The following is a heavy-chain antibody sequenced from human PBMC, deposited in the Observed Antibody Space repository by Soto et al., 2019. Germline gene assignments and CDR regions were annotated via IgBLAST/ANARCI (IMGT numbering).Heavy chain of an antibody. Sequence: KPGGSLRLSCAASGFTFSDYYMSWIRQAPGEGLEWVSYISSSGSTIYYADSVKGRFTISRDNAKNSLYLQMNSLRAEDTAVYYCASDPVAGTIRTLYFDYWGQGTLVTVSS. CDR1: GFTFSDYY. J-gene: IGHJ4*02. D-gene: IGHD6-19*01. CDR3: ASDPVAGTIRTLYFDY. CDR2: ISSSGSTI. V-gene: IGHV3-11*01.